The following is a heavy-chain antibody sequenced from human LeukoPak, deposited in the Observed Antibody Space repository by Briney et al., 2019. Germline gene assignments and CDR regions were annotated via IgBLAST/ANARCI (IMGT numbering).Heavy chain of an antibody. V-gene: IGHV1-69*01. Sequence: SVKVSCKASGGTFSSYAISWVRQAPGQGLEWMGGIIPIFGTANYAQKYQGRVRITADESTSTDYMELSSLRSEDTAVYYCARDQGYCSSTSCLYSSSSSKVAFDIWGQGTMVTVSS. D-gene: IGHD2-2*01. CDR2: IIPIFGTA. CDR1: GGTFSSYA. CDR3: ARDQGYCSSTSCLYSSSSSKVAFDI. J-gene: IGHJ3*02.